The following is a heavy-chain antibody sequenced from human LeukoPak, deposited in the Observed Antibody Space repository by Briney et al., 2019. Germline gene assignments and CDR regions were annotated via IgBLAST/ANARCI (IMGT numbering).Heavy chain of an antibody. CDR2: IYYSGST. V-gene: IGHV4-39*01. J-gene: IGHJ4*02. Sequence: SETLSLTCTVSGGSISSSSYYWGWIRQPPGKGLEWIGSIYYSGSTYYNPSLKSRVTISVDTSKNQFSLKLSSVTAADTAVYYCARLSSWAKFDYWGQRTLVTVSS. CDR3: ARLSSWAKFDY. D-gene: IGHD6-13*01. CDR1: GGSISSSSYY.